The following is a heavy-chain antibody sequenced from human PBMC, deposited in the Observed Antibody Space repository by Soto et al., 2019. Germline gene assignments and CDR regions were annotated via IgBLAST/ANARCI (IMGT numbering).Heavy chain of an antibody. CDR3: ASPPGPFGGVIVRNFDY. D-gene: IGHD3-16*02. Sequence: QLQLQESGPGLVKPSETLSLTCTVSGGSISSSSYYWGWIRQPPGKGLEWIGSIYYSGSTYYNPSLKSRVTVSVDTSKNQFSLKLSSVTAADTAVYYCASPPGPFGGVIVRNFDYWGQGTLVTVSS. V-gene: IGHV4-39*01. CDR1: GGSISSSSYY. CDR2: IYYSGST. J-gene: IGHJ4*02.